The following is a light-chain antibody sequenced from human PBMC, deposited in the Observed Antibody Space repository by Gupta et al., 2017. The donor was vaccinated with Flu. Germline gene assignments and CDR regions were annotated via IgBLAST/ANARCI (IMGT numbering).Light chain of an antibody. CDR1: SSNIGGNN. J-gene: IGLJ2*01. V-gene: IGLV1-44*01. CDR3: AAWDDSLNAKV. CDR2: RTN. Sequence: QSVLTQPPSTSGTPGQRVTISCSGSSSNIGGNNVNWYQQLTGTAPKVVIYRTNQRPSGIPDRFSGSKSGTSASLAISGLQSADEADYYCAAWDDSLNAKVFGGGTKLTVL.